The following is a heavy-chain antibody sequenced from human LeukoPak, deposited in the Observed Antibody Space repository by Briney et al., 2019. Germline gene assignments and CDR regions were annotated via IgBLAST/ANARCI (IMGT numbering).Heavy chain of an antibody. J-gene: IGHJ5*02. D-gene: IGHD6-13*01. V-gene: IGHV3-30*02. CDR3: ATMAAEGENWFDP. CDR2: ISKDGSNI. CDR1: GFTFSSYG. Sequence: QSGGSLRLSCAASGFTFSSYGMHWVRQAPGKGLEWVAVISKDGSNIYYADSVKGRFTISRDNSKNTLYLQMNSLRSEDTAVYYCATMAAEGENWFDPWGQGTLVTVSS.